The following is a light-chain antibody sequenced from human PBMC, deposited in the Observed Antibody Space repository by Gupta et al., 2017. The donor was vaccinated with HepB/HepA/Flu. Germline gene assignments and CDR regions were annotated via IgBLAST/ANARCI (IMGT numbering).Light chain of an antibody. Sequence: QSALSQPASVYGSPAQSIAISGPGTSSDIGGYNCVSWYQQPPGKAPKLLIYDVNNRPSGVSNRFSGSKSGNTASLTISGLQAEDEADYYCTSYTTSSILVFGGGTKVTVL. V-gene: IGLV2-14*03. CDR2: DVN. CDR1: SSDIGGYNC. J-gene: IGLJ3*02. CDR3: TSYTTSSILV.